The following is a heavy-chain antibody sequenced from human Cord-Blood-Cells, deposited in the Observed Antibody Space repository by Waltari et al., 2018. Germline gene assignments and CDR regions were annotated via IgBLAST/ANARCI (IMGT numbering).Heavy chain of an antibody. CDR2: ISYDGSNK. CDR3: ARGGDYDY. CDR1: GITFSSSG. V-gene: IGHV3-30*03. Sequence: QVQLVESGGGVVQPGRSLRLSCAPSGITFSSSGLHWVRQAPGKGLEWVAVISYDGSNKYYADSVKGRFTISRDNSKNTLYLQMNSLRAEDTAVYYCARGGDYDYWGQGTLVTVSS. J-gene: IGHJ4*02.